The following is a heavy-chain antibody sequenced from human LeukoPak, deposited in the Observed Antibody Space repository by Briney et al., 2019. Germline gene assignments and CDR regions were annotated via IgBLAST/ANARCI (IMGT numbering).Heavy chain of an antibody. CDR3: ARDPLGYCSGGSCDWFDP. CDR1: GFTVSSNY. V-gene: IGHV3-66*01. J-gene: IGHJ5*02. CDR2: IYRGGST. Sequence: GGSLRLSCAASGFTVSSNYMSWVRQAPGKGLEWVSVIYRGGSTYYADSVKGRFTISRDNAKNSLYLQMNSLRAEDTAVYYCARDPLGYCSGGSCDWFDPWGQGTLVTVSS. D-gene: IGHD2-15*01.